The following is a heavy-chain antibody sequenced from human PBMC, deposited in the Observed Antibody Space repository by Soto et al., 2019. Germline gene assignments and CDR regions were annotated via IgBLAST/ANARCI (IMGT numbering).Heavy chain of an antibody. Sequence: GGSLRLSCAVSGFTFSSYSMNWVRQAPGKGLEWVAFIRSDSSSKYYPDSVKGRFTISRDDAKNSLYLQMTNLRAEDTAVYYCGRKGGPRSYRGQGTLVTVSS. V-gene: IGHV3-48*01. D-gene: IGHD2-15*01. CDR1: GFTFSSYS. CDR2: IRSDSSSK. CDR3: GRKGGPRSY. J-gene: IGHJ4*02.